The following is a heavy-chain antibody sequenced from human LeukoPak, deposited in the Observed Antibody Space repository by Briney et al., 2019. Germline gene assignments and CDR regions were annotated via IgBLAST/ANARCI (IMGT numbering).Heavy chain of an antibody. CDR3: ARDRGRGDFWTNYYPYYFDY. D-gene: IGHD3/OR15-3a*01. Sequence: SETLSLTCTVSGGSISSYYWSWIRQPPGKGLEWIGYIYYSGSTNYNPSLKSRVTISVDTSKNQFSLKLSSVTAADTAVYYCARDRGRGDFWTNYYPYYFDYWGQGTLVTVSS. CDR1: GGSISSYY. J-gene: IGHJ4*02. V-gene: IGHV4-59*12. CDR2: IYYSGST.